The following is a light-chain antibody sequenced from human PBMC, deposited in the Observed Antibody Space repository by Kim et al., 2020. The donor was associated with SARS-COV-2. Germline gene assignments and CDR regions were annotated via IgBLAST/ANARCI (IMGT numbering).Light chain of an antibody. CDR1: QSISSW. J-gene: IGKJ1*01. CDR3: QQYYIYWT. V-gene: IGKV1-5*03. Sequence: FALVVTRSTITCRASQSISSWLAWYQKKPGKAPKLLIYKASSLESGVPSRFSGSGSGTEFTLTISSLQPDDFATYYCQQYYIYWTFGQGTKVDIK. CDR2: KAS.